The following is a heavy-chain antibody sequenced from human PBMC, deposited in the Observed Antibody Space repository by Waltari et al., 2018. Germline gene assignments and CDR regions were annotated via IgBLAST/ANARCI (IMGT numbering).Heavy chain of an antibody. J-gene: IGHJ4*02. CDR1: GFPFSRYR. CDR2: IKQDGSEK. D-gene: IGHD6-19*01. CDR3: ASSSSGWLDY. V-gene: IGHV3-7*01. Sequence: EVQLVESGGGLVQPGGSLRLSCAASGFPFSRYRMSWVRQAPGKGLEWVANIKQDGSEKYYVDSVKGRFTISRDNAKNSLYLQMNSLRAEDTAVYYCASSSSGWLDYWGQGTLVTVSS.